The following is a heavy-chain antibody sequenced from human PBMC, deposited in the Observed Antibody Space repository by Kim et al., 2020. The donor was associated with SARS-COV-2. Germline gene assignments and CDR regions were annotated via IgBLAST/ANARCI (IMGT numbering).Heavy chain of an antibody. Sequence: GGSLRLSCAASGFTFSSYGMHWVRQAPGKGLEWVAVISYDGSNKYYADSVKGRFTISRDNSKNTLYLQMNSLRAEDTAVYYCARDRCSSTSCYDDYWGQGTLVTVSS. CDR2: ISYDGSNK. CDR1: GFTFSSYG. J-gene: IGHJ4*02. D-gene: IGHD2-2*01. V-gene: IGHV3-33*05. CDR3: ARDRCSSTSCYDDY.